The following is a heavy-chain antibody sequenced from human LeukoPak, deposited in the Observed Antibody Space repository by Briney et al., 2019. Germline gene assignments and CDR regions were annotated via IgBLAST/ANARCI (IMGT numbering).Heavy chain of an antibody. J-gene: IGHJ4*02. CDR3: AVYCYDSSGYFYY. Sequence: SETLSLTCTVSAGSISSSSYYWGWIRQPPGKGLEWIGSIYYSGSTYYNPSLKSRVTISVDTSKNQFSLKLSSVTAADTAVYYCAVYCYDSSGYFYYWGQGTLVTVSS. V-gene: IGHV4-39*01. CDR2: IYYSGST. CDR1: AGSISSSSYY. D-gene: IGHD3-22*01.